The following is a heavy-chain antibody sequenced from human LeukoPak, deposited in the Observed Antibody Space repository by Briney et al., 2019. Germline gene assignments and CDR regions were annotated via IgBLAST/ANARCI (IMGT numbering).Heavy chain of an antibody. D-gene: IGHD3-10*01. CDR3: ARGLFYYGSGSYRPYSFDH. CDR2: IYYSGST. V-gene: IGHV4-39*07. CDR1: GGSISSSSYY. J-gene: IGHJ4*02. Sequence: PSETLSLTCTVSGGSISSSSYYWGWIRQPPGKGLEWIGSIYYSGSTYYNPSLKSRVTISVDTSKNQFSLKLSSVTAADTAVYYCARGLFYYGSGSYRPYSFDHWGQGTLVTVSS.